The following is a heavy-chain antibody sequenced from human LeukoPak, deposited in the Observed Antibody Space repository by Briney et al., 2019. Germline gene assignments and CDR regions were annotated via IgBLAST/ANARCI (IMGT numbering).Heavy chain of an antibody. J-gene: IGHJ1*01. V-gene: IGHV3-74*01. Sequence: PGGSLRLSCAASGFTFSSYWMHWVRQAPGKGLVWVSRIKSDGSTNYADSVNGLFTISRDNAKNTVSLQMNSLGTEDTGVYYCARAPSEIGGYYPEYFRHWGQGTLVTVSS. CDR3: ARAPSEIGGYYPEYFRH. D-gene: IGHD3-22*01. CDR1: GFTFSSYW. CDR2: IKSDGST.